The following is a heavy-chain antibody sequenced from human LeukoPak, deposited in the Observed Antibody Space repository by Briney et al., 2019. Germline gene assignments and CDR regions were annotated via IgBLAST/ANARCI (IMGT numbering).Heavy chain of an antibody. CDR2: VSPSHTTR. V-gene: IGHV1-18*01. Sequence: ASVKLSCKAPGYTFRQYSISWVRQAPGKGLEWMGWVSPSHTTRVYAQEFQGRVTMTADTNTNTVSMELRSLRSDDTAVYFCARDYILPLETDNGDGFAIWGQGTVVTVSS. CDR3: ARDYILPLETDNGDGFAI. D-gene: IGHD3-3*02. CDR1: GYTFRQYS. J-gene: IGHJ3*02.